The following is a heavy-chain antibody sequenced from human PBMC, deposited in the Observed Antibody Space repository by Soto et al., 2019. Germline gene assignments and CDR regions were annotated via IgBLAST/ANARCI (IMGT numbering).Heavy chain of an antibody. CDR3: AGDRAAGAASGIEP. CDR2: INPNSGGT. CDR1: Y. D-gene: IGHD6-13*01. V-gene: IGHV1-2*04. Sequence: YLRWPCQAPGQGLEWMGWINPNSGGTNYAQKFQGWATMTRDTSISTAYMELSRLRSDDTAVYYSAGDRAAGAASGIEPRGRGALVTV. J-gene: IGHJ4*02.